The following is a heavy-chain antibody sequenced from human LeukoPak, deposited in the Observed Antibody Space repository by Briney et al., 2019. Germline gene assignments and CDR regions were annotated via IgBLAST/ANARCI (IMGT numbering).Heavy chain of an antibody. J-gene: IGHJ4*02. V-gene: IGHV6-1*01. D-gene: IGHD2-21*02. Sequence: SQTLSLTCAISGDSVSSTSAAWNWIRQSPSRGLEWLGGTYYRSQWYNEYAASVISRITINSDTSKNQFSLQLNSVTPGDTAVYYCARGVTYSFDYWGQGTPVTVSS. CDR2: TYYRSQWYN. CDR1: GDSVSSTSAA. CDR3: ARGVTYSFDY.